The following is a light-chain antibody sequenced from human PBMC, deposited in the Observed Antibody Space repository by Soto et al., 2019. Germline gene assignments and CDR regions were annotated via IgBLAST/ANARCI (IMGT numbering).Light chain of an antibody. CDR1: QDINNR. Sequence: DIQMTQAPSSVSASVGDRVTITCRASQDINNRVAWFQQRPGRAPKYLIQAASILQSGFPSRFSATGSGTDFTLTIHSLQPEDFATYYCLQVKNFPRTFGQGTKLEIK. V-gene: IGKV1-12*01. CDR3: LQVKNFPRT. CDR2: AAS. J-gene: IGKJ1*01.